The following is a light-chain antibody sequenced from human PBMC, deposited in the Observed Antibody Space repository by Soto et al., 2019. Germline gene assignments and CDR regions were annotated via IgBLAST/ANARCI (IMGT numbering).Light chain of an antibody. CDR3: QQYNNGPRT. V-gene: IGKV3-15*01. J-gene: IGKJ1*01. CDR2: GAS. CDR1: QSVSNN. Sequence: EIVMTQSPATLSVSPGERATLSCRASQSVSNNLVWYQQKPGQAPRLLIYGASTRATGIPARFSGSGSGTEFTLTISSLQSEDFAIYYCQQYNNGPRTFGQGTKVEIK.